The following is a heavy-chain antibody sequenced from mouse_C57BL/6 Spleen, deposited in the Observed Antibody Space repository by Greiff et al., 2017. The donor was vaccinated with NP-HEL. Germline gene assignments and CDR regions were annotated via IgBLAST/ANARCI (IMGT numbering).Heavy chain of an antibody. D-gene: IGHD1-1*01. J-gene: IGHJ2*01. CDR2: IDPSDSYT. CDR3: ARFTTVVGGDY. CDR1: GYTFTSYW. V-gene: IGHV1-69*01. Sequence: VQLQQPGAELVMPGASVKLSCKASGYTFTSYWMHWVKQRPGQGLEWIGEIDPSDSYTNYHQKFKGKSTLTVDKSSSTAYMQLSSLTSEDSAVYYCARFTTVVGGDYWGQGTTLTVSS.